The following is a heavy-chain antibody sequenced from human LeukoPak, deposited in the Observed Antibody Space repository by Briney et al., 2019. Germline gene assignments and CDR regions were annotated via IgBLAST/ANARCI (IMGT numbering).Heavy chain of an antibody. Sequence: GGSLRLSCAASGFTFSSYSMNWVRQAPGKGLEWVSSISSSSSYIYYADSVKGRFTISRDNAKNSLYLQMNSLRAEDTAVYYCARGISYSGSYWDYFDYWGQGTLVTVSS. V-gene: IGHV3-21*01. CDR3: ARGISYSGSYWDYFDY. CDR2: ISSSSSYI. D-gene: IGHD1-26*01. CDR1: GFTFSSYS. J-gene: IGHJ4*02.